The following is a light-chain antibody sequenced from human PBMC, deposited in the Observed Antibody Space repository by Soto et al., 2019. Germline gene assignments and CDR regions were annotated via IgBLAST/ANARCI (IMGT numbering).Light chain of an antibody. V-gene: IGKV3-11*01. CDR2: EAS. CDR3: QQRSDWPFT. Sequence: EIVLTQSPATLSLSPGERATLSCRASQSVSRSFAWFQQIPGQAPRLLSYEASHMATDIQARFSGSGSGTDFTLTITSLEPEDFAIYYCQQRSDWPFTFGQGTRLDIK. J-gene: IGKJ5*01. CDR1: QSVSRS.